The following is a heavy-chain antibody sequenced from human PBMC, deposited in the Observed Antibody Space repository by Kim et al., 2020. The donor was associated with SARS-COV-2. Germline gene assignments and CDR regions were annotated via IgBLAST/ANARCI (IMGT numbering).Heavy chain of an antibody. D-gene: IGHD1-26*01. Sequence: GGSLRLSCAASGFTFDDYGMSWVRQAPRKGLEWVSGINWNGGSTGYADSVKGRFTISRDNAKNSLYLQMNSLRAEDTALYYCARDSDGSYYVGYFQHWGQGSLVTVSS. V-gene: IGHV3-20*04. CDR2: INWNGGST. CDR1: GFTFDDYG. J-gene: IGHJ1*01. CDR3: ARDSDGSYYVGYFQH.